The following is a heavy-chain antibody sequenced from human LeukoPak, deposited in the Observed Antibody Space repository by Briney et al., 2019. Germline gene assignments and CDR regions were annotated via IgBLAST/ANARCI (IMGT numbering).Heavy chain of an antibody. D-gene: IGHD3-22*01. CDR1: GYTFTGYY. Sequence: ASVKVSCKASGYTFTGYYMHWVRQAPGQGLEWMGRINPNSGGTNYAQKFQGRVTMTRDTSISTAYMELSRLRSDDTAVYYCARVDIGIVVVTSFDYWSQGTLVTVSS. V-gene: IGHV1-2*06. CDR3: ARVDIGIVVVTSFDY. J-gene: IGHJ4*02. CDR2: INPNSGGT.